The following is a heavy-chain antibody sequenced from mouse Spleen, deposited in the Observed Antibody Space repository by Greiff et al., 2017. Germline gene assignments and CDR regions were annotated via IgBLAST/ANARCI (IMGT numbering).Heavy chain of an antibody. J-gene: IGHJ4*01. CDR1: GYTFTSYS. CDR3: ARRGDYGSIAMDY. CDR2: IYPGSGST. V-gene: IGHV1-55*01. Sequence: QVQLQQPGAELVKPGASVKMSCKASGYTFTSYSITWVKQRPGQGLEWIGDIYPGSGSTNYNEKFKSKATLTVDTSSSTAYMQLSSLTSEDSAVYYCARRGDYGSIAMDYWGQGTSVTVSS. D-gene: IGHD1-1*01.